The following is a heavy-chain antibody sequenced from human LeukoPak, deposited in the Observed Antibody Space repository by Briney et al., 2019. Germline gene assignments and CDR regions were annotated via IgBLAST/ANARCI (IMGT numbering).Heavy chain of an antibody. CDR1: GGTFSSYA. CDR3: ASVGGDIVVVVAATQLDY. Sequence: SVKVSCKASGGTFSSYAISWVRQAPGQGLEWMGRIIPILGIANYAQKFQGRVTITADKSTSTAYMELSSLRSEDTAVYYCASVGGDIVVVVAATQLDYWGQGTLVTVSS. D-gene: IGHD2-15*01. J-gene: IGHJ4*02. V-gene: IGHV1-69*04. CDR2: IIPILGIA.